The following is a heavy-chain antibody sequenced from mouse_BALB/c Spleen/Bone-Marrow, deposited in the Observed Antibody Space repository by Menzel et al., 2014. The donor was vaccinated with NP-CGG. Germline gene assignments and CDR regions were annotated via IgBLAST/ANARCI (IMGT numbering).Heavy chain of an antibody. Sequence: EVKLVESGGGLVQPGGSLKLSCAASGFDSSGYWMSWVRQAPVKGLEWIGEINPDSSTINYTPSLKDKFIISRDNAKNTLYLQMSKVRSEDTALYYCARLGYYGTMDYWGQGTSVTVSS. V-gene: IGHV4-1*02. CDR2: INPDSSTI. CDR3: ARLGYYGTMDY. D-gene: IGHD1-1*01. CDR1: GFDSSGYW. J-gene: IGHJ4*01.